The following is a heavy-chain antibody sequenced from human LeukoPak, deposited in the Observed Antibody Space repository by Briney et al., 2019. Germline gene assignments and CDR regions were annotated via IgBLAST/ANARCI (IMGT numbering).Heavy chain of an antibody. CDR2: FDPEDGET. V-gene: IGHV1-24*01. J-gene: IGHJ3*02. D-gene: IGHD1-26*01. CDR3: ATGPLLRELKRGYAFDI. CDR1: GYTLTELS. Sequence: ASVKVSCKVSGYTLTELSMHWVRQAPGKGLEWMGGFDPEDGETIYAQKFQGRVTMTEDTSTDTAYMELSRLRSEDTAVYHCATGPLLRELKRGYAFDIWGQGTMVTVSS.